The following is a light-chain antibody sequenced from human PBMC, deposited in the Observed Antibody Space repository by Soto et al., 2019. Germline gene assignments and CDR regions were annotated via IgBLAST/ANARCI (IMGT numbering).Light chain of an antibody. CDR3: AAWADSPNGPVV. Sequence: QAVVTQPPSASGTPGQRGTISCSGTSSNIGSNTVNWYQQLPGTAPKLLIDSHNQRHSGVPDRFSGSKSGTSASLAISGLQFEDEDEYYCAAWADSPNGPVVFGGGTTLTVL. CDR2: SHN. CDR1: SSNIGSNT. J-gene: IGLJ2*01. V-gene: IGLV1-44*01.